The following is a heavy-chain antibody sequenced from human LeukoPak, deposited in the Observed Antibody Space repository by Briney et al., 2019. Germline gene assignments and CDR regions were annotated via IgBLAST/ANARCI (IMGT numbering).Heavy chain of an antibody. CDR3: ARALGYCSGGSCYGDAFDI. Sequence: ASVKVSCKASGYTFTGYDMHWVRQAPGQGLEWMGWINPNSGGTNYAQKFQGRVTMTRDTSISTAYMELSRLRSDDTAVYYCARALGYCSGGSCYGDAFDIWGQGTMVTVSS. V-gene: IGHV1-2*02. CDR2: INPNSGGT. J-gene: IGHJ3*02. D-gene: IGHD2-15*01. CDR1: GYTFTGYD.